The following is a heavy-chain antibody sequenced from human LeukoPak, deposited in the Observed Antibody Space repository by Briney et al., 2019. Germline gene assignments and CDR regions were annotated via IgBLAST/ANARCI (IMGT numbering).Heavy chain of an antibody. CDR3: ARDGTRVGAFDI. Sequence: SQTLSLTCTVSGGSISSGGYYWSWIRQPPGKGLEWIGYIYYSGSTNYNPSLKSRVTISVDTSKNQFSLKLSSVTAADTAVYYCARDGTRVGAFDIWGQGTMVTVSS. CDR1: GGSISSGGYY. J-gene: IGHJ3*02. CDR2: IYYSGST. V-gene: IGHV4-61*08. D-gene: IGHD1-14*01.